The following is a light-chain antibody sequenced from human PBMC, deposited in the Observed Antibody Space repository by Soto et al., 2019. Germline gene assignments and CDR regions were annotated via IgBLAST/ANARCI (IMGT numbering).Light chain of an antibody. J-gene: IGLJ3*02. CDR3: QSYDSSLSGWV. Sequence: QSVLTQPPSVSGAPGQRVTISCTGSSSNIEAGYAVHWYQQLPGTAPKLLIYDNNNRPSGVPDRFSGSKSGTSASLAITGLQAEDEADYYCQSYDSSLSGWVFGGGTQLTVL. CDR1: SSNIEAGYA. V-gene: IGLV1-40*01. CDR2: DNN.